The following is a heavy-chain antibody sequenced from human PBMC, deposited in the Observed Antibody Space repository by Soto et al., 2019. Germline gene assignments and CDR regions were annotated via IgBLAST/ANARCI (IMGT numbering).Heavy chain of an antibody. CDR3: ARSTSAVRINWFDP. J-gene: IGHJ5*02. D-gene: IGHD3-16*01. CDR2: ISVHDGYT. Sequence: ASVKVSCKASGYTFTTYGIIWVRQAPGQGLEWMGWISVHDGYTNYAQKVQGRVTMTTDTSTSTAYMELRSLRSEDTAVYYCARSTSAVRINWFDPWGQGTLVTVSS. V-gene: IGHV1-18*01. CDR1: GYTFTTYG.